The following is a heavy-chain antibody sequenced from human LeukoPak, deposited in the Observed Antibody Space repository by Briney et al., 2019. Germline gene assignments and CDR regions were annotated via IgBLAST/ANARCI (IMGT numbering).Heavy chain of an antibody. J-gene: IGHJ4*02. CDR1: GGSISSSSYY. Sequence: PSETLSLTCTVSGGSISSSSYYWGWIRQPPGKGLEWIGSIYYSGSTYYNPSLKSRVTISVDTSKNQFSLKLSSVTAADTAVYYCARHGTRKTYYYDSSFDYWGQGTLVTVSS. CDR2: IYYSGST. V-gene: IGHV4-39*01. D-gene: IGHD3-22*01. CDR3: ARHGTRKTYYYDSSFDY.